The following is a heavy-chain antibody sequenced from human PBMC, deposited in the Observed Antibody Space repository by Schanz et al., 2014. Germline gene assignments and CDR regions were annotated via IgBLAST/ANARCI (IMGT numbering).Heavy chain of an antibody. CDR1: GYTTFTDYY. D-gene: IGHD3-3*01. J-gene: IGHJ4*02. CDR3: ARGFDFWDR. CDR2: ISAQTGDT. Sequence: QVQLVQSGAEVKKPGASVKVSCKASGYTTFTDYYIHWVRQAPGQGLEWIGWISAQTGDTNYAQKLQGRVTMTADTSTSTAYMELRSLRSDDTAVYYCARGFDFWDRWGQGTLVTVSS. V-gene: IGHV1-18*01.